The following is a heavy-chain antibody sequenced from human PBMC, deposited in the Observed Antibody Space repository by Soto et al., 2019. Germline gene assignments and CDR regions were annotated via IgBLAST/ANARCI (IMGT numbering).Heavy chain of an antibody. CDR2: IYWDDDK. CDR1: GFSLSTSGVG. V-gene: IGHV2-5*02. D-gene: IGHD3-10*01. CDR3: AHTYYSSSESNLGSHPYFDY. J-gene: IGHJ4*02. Sequence: SGPTLVNPTQTLTLTCTFSGFSLSTSGVGVGWIRQPPGKALEWLALIYWDDDKRYSPSLKSRLTITKDTSKNQVVLTLTNMDPVDTATYYCAHTYYSSSESNLGSHPYFDYWGQGTLVTVSS.